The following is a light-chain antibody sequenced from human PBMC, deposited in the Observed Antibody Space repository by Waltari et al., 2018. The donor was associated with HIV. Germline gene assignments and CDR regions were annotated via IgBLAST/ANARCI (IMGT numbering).Light chain of an antibody. V-gene: IGKV3-20*01. CDR2: GAS. CDR3: QQYVIPPYT. J-gene: IGKJ2*01. Sequence: EIVLTQSPGTLSLSPGARAPLSCRASESLTVSYLAWYQWKPGQAPRLLIYGASNRATGIPTRFSGSGSGTGFTLTISRLEPEDFAVYYCQQYVIPPYTFGQGTKLEIK. CDR1: ESLTVSY.